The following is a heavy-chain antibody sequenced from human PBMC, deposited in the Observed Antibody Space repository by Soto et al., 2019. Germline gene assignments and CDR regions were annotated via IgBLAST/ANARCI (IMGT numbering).Heavy chain of an antibody. CDR2: IIPIFGTA. CDR1: GGTFSSYA. V-gene: IGHV1-69*13. J-gene: IGHJ4*02. Sequence: SVKVSFKASGGTFSSYAISWVRQAPGQGLELMGGIIPIFGTANYAQKVQGRVTTTADESTITAYMERSSLRSEDTAVYYCAREGRTIVAQANPYLDEWGQGTLVTVS. D-gene: IGHD3-3*01. CDR3: AREGRTIVAQANPYLDE.